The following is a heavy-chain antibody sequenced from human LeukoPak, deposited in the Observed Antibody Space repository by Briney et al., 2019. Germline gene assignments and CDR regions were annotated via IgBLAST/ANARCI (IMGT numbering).Heavy chain of an antibody. CDR1: GGSISSYY. CDR3: ARGRLWFGELQCY. V-gene: IGHV4-59*12. CDR2: IYYSGST. J-gene: IGHJ4*02. D-gene: IGHD3-10*01. Sequence: PSETLSLTCTVSGGSISSYYWSWIRQPPGKGLEWIGYIYYSGSTNYNPSLKSRVTISVDTSKNQFSLKLSSVTAADTAVYYCARGRLWFGELQCYWGQGTLVTVSS.